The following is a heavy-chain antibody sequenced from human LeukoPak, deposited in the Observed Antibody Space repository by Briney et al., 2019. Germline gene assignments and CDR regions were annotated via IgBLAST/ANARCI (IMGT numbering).Heavy chain of an antibody. D-gene: IGHD3-22*01. V-gene: IGHV1-2*02. CDR3: AGVLEDYYDSSGYDLDY. Sequence: ASVKVSCKASGYTFTGYYMHWVRQAPGQGLEWMGWINPNSGGTNYAQKFQGRVTMTRDTSISTAYMELSRPRSDDTAVYYCAGVLEDYYDSSGYDLDYWGQGTLVTVSS. CDR2: INPNSGGT. CDR1: GYTFTGYY. J-gene: IGHJ4*02.